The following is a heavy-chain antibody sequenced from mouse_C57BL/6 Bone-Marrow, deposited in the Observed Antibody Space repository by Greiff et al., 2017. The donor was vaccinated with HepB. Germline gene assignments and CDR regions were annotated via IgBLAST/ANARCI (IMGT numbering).Heavy chain of an antibody. V-gene: IGHV1-69*01. Sequence: QVQLKQPGAELVMPGASVKLSCKASGYTFTSYWMHWVKQRPGQGLEWIGEIDPSDGYTNYNQKFKGKSTLTVDKSSSTSYMQLSTRTSDDSAVYYCARWNYYGSCYEGWFAYWGQGTLVTVSA. D-gene: IGHD1-1*01. CDR2: IDPSDGYT. CDR1: GYTFTSYW. CDR3: ARWNYYGSCYEGWFAY. J-gene: IGHJ3*01.